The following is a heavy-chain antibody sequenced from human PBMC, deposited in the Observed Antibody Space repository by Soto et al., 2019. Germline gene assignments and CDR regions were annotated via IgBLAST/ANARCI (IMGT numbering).Heavy chain of an antibody. V-gene: IGHV1-69*02. J-gene: IGHJ4*02. D-gene: IGHD4-4*01. CDR2: IIPILGIA. CDR1: VGTFSSYT. Sequence: ASVKVSCTASVGTFSSYTISWVRQAPGQGLEWMGRIIPILGIANYAQKFQGRVTITADKSTSTAYMELSSLRSEDTAVYYCAEGAPVTPLDYWGQGTLVTVSS. CDR3: AEGAPVTPLDY.